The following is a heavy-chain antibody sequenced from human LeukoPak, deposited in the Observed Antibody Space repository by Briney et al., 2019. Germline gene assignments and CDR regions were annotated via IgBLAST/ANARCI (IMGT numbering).Heavy chain of an antibody. V-gene: IGHV1-69*05. CDR1: GGTFSSYA. D-gene: IGHD3-22*01. Sequence: SVKVSCKASGGTFSSYAISWVRQAPGQGLEWRGRIIPIFGTANCAQKFQGRVTITTDESTSTAYMELSSLRSEDTAVYYCAREHDSSGYRGTFDAFDIWGQGTMVTASS. CDR2: IIPIFGTA. J-gene: IGHJ3*02. CDR3: AREHDSSGYRGTFDAFDI.